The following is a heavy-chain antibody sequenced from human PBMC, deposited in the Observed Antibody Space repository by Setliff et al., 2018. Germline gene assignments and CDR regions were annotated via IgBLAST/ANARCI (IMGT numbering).Heavy chain of an antibody. Sequence: PGGSLRLSCAASGFTFSSYEMNWVRQAPGKGLEWVGNIGHTGSINYNPSLKSRLTISRDTSKNQVSLKLNSVTATDTAVYYCARDLGHGGDSDYWGRGILVTVSS. CDR1: GFTFSSYE. CDR2: IGHTGSI. D-gene: IGHD2-21*02. J-gene: IGHJ4*02. V-gene: IGHV4-34*01. CDR3: ARDLGHGGDSDY.